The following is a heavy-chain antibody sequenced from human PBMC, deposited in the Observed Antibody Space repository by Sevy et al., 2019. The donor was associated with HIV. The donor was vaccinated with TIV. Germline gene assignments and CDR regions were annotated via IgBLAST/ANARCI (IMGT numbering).Heavy chain of an antibody. V-gene: IGHV3-30*04. D-gene: IGHD1-26*01. J-gene: IGHJ1*01. CDR3: ARGENDDEFFQY. CDR2: TSYDGSHK. Sequence: GGFLRLSCTVSGFIFSNFAMHWVRQAPGKGLEWVAVTSYDGSHKYYADSVKGRFTVSRDNSRNILSLEMNNLRRDDTAVYYCARGENDDEFFQYWGQCTLVTVSS. CDR1: GFIFSNFA.